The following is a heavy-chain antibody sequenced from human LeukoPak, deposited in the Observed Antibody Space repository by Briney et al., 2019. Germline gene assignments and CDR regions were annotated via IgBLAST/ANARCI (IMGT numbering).Heavy chain of an antibody. V-gene: IGHV3-23*01. Sequence: PGGSLRPSCAASTFAFSSYPITRVRQAPGTGLEWASSITATGGISYADSVKGRFTISRDNSKSTLYLQMNSLRAEDTAVYYCTKDPNGDYVGAFDFWGQGTMVTVSS. J-gene: IGHJ3*01. D-gene: IGHD4-17*01. CDR1: TFAFSSYP. CDR3: TKDPNGDYVGAFDF. CDR2: ITATGGIS.